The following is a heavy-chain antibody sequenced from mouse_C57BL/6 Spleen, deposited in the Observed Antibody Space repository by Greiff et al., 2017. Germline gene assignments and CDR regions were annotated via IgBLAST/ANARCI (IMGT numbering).Heavy chain of an antibody. J-gene: IGHJ3*01. CDR1: GFNINGYC. CDR3: AAFWFAY. CDR2: IDPDNGET. Sequence: VQLKQSGAELVKPGASVKLSCTASGFNINGYCMHWVKQRTEQGLEWIGRIDPDNGETKYAPKFQSKATITADTSSNTAYLQLSSLTSEDTAVYYDAAFWFAYWGQGTLVTVSA. V-gene: IGHV14-2*01.